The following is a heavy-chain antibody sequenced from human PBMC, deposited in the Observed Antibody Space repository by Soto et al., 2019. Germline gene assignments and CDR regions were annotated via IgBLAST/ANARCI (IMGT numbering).Heavy chain of an antibody. CDR2: ISGNSGSL. CDR3: AKDRYSSSAYYYYGMDA. J-gene: IGHJ6*02. Sequence: DVQLVESGGGLVQPGRSLRLSCAASGFIFDDYAMHWVRQAPGKGLERVAVISGNSGSLGYADSVKGRFTISRDNAKNSLYLQMNRLRAEDTALYYCAKDRYSSSAYYYYGMDAWGQGTTVTVSS. CDR1: GFIFDDYA. V-gene: IGHV3-9*01. D-gene: IGHD6-6*01.